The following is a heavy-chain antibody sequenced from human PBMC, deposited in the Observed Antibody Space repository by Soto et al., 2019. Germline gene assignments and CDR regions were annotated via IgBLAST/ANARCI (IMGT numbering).Heavy chain of an antibody. J-gene: IGHJ4*01. V-gene: IGHV3-21*01. CDR1: GFTPSTYS. D-gene: IGHD6-6*01. CDR2: ISNSGYYI. CDR3: ARDYSSSSGGYFDY. Sequence: GGSLRLSCEASGFTPSTYSMNWVRQAPGKGLEWVSSISNSGYYIYYADSMKGRFTISRDNAKNSLYLQVNSLRAEDTAVYYCARDYSSSSGGYFDYWGLGTLVTVSS.